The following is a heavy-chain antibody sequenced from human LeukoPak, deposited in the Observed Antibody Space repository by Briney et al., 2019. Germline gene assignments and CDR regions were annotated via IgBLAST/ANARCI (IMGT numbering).Heavy chain of an antibody. V-gene: IGHV4-34*01. Sequence: SETLSLTCAVYGGSFSNYYWTWIRETPGRGHEWIGESSHTGDITNYNPSLKSRATISVDSSKNQLSLRVTSVTAADTGIYYCARVPDVTARPCDTWGPGTVVTVSS. J-gene: IGHJ5*02. CDR2: SSHTGDIT. CDR3: ARVPDVTARPCDT. CDR1: GGSFSNYY. D-gene: IGHD1-1*01.